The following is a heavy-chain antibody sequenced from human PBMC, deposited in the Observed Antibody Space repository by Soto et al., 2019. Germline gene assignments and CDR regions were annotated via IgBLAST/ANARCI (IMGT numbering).Heavy chain of an antibody. CDR1: GGSITGGSISSTTYY. CDR2: FFIGGNT. D-gene: IGHD3-10*01. Sequence: SETLSLTCTVSGGSITGGSISSTTYYWGWMRQPPGKGLEWIASFFIGGNTYYNPSLKSRVTTSVDTSKNQFSLKLSSVTAADTAVYYCARGRPVLIWFGEKKDFDYWGRGTLVTVSS. CDR3: ARGRPVLIWFGEKKDFDY. V-gene: IGHV4-39*01. J-gene: IGHJ4*01.